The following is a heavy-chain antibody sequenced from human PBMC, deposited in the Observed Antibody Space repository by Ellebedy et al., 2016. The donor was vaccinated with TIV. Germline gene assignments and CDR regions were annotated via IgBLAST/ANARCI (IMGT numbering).Heavy chain of an antibody. CDR2: IHYSGST. D-gene: IGHD4-17*01. CDR3: ARVPMTTVTQNYFDY. CDR1: GGSISSYY. J-gene: IGHJ4*02. Sequence: SETLSLXXTVSGGSISSYYWSWIRQPPGKRLEWIGFIHYSGSTHYNPSLKSRVTISVDTSKNQFSLKLSSVTAADTAVYYCARVPMTTVTQNYFDYWGQGTLVTVSS. V-gene: IGHV4-59*12.